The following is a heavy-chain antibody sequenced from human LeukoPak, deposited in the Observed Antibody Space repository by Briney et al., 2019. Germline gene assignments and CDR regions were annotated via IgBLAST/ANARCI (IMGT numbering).Heavy chain of an antibody. J-gene: IGHJ4*02. D-gene: IGHD4-17*01. CDR3: VRETDNGDYVIGRTGVGPGDF. CDR2: ISYDGSYK. CDR1: GFSFSNFA. V-gene: IGHV3-30*04. Sequence: GGSLRLSCAASGFSFSNFAMHWVRQAPGKGLEWVAVISYDGSYKYYADFVKGRFTISRDNSKNTGYLQMNSLRSEDTAVYYCVRETDNGDYVIGRTGVGPGDFWGQGTLVTVSS.